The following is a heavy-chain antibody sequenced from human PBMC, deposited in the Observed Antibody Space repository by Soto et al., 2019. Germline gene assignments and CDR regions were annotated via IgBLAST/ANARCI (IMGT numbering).Heavy chain of an antibody. D-gene: IGHD4-4*01. CDR3: ARADYSNPYYFDY. J-gene: IGHJ4*02. CDR1: GFTFSSYD. Sequence: GSLRLSCAASGFTFSSYDMHWVRQATGKGLEWVSAIGTAGDTYYPGSVKGRFTISRENAKNSLYLQMNSLRAEDTAVYYCARADYSNPYYFDYWGQGTLVTVSS. CDR2: IGTAGDT. V-gene: IGHV3-13*01.